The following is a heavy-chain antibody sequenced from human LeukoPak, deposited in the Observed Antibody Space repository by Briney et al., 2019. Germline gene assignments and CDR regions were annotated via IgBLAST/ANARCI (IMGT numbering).Heavy chain of an antibody. Sequence: GGSLRLSCAASGFTFSSYAMHWVRQAPGKGLESVAVISYDGSNKYYADSVKGRFTISRDNSKNTLYLQMNSLRAEDTAVYYCARGRYSSSWPSDYWGQGTLVTVSS. CDR2: ISYDGSNK. V-gene: IGHV3-30*04. CDR3: ARGRYSSSWPSDY. CDR1: GFTFSSYA. J-gene: IGHJ4*02. D-gene: IGHD6-13*01.